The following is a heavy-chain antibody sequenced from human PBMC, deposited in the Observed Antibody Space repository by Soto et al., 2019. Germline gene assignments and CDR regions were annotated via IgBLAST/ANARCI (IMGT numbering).Heavy chain of an antibody. D-gene: IGHD3-22*01. V-gene: IGHV4-59*08. CDR1: GGSISSYY. J-gene: IGHJ6*02. CDR2: IYYSGST. Sequence: PSDTLSLTCTVSGGSISSYYWSWIRQPPGKGLEWIGYIYYSGSTNYNPSLKSRVTISVDTSKNQFSLKLSSVTAADTAVYYCARHPSRRYYDSSGYYYPLVYGMDVWGQGTTVTVS. CDR3: ARHPSRRYYDSSGYYYPLVYGMDV.